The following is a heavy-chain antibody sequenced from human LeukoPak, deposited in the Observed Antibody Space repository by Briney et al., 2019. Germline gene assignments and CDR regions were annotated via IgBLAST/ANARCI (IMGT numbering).Heavy chain of an antibody. J-gene: IGHJ4*02. CDR1: GGSISSYY. Sequence: PSETLSLTCTVPGGSISSYYWSWIRQPPGKGLEWIGYIFYSGYTNYNPSLKSRVTISVDTSKNQFSLKLSSVTAADTALYYCARSGSYDSSGYSNDYWGQGTLVTVSS. V-gene: IGHV4-59*01. D-gene: IGHD3-22*01. CDR2: IFYSGYT. CDR3: ARSGSYDSSGYSNDY.